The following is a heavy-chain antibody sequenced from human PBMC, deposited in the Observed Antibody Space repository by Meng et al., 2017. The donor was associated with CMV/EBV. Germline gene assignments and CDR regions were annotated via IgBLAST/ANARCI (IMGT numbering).Heavy chain of an antibody. V-gene: IGHV3-21*01. Sequence: GGSLRLSCAASGFTFSSYSMNWVRQAPGKGLGWVSSISSSGSYIYYADSVKGRFTISRDNAKNSLYLQMNSLRAEDTAVYYCARDLYDFWSGYYTYEIIYWGQGTLVTVSS. CDR2: ISSSGSYI. CDR3: ARDLYDFWSGYYTYEIIY. J-gene: IGHJ4*02. D-gene: IGHD3-3*01. CDR1: GFTFSSYS.